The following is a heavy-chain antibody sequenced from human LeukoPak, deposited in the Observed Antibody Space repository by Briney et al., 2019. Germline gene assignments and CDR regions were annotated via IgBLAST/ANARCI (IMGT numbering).Heavy chain of an antibody. D-gene: IGHD1-7*01. J-gene: IGHJ4*02. CDR2: IYPDDSDI. CDR1: GYSFTSYW. Sequence: GESLKISCQGSGYSFTSYWIGWVRQMPGKGLEWMGIIYPDDSDIRYSPSFQGQVTISADKSINTAYLRWSSLKASDTAMYYCARHDLGTGTTRGLDYWGQGTLVTVPS. V-gene: IGHV5-51*01. CDR3: ARHDLGTGTTRGLDY.